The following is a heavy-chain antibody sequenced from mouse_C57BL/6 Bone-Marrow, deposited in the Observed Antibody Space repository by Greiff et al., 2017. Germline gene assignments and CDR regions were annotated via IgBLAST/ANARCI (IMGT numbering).Heavy chain of an antibody. V-gene: IGHV1-19*01. CDR3: ASGGPFDY. CDR2: INPNNGGT. Sequence: EVQLQESGPVLVKPGASVKMSCKASGYTFTDYYMNWVKQSHGKSLEWIGVINPNNGGTSYNQKFKGKATLTVDKSSSTAYMGLNSLTSEDAAVYSCASGGPFDYWGQGTTLTVSS. J-gene: IGHJ2*01. CDR1: GYTFTDYY.